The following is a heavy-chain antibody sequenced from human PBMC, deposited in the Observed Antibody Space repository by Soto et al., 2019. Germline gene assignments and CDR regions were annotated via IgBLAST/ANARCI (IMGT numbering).Heavy chain of an antibody. CDR3: AKGALGYCSGGSCFHYYGMDV. CDR1: GFTFSSYA. Sequence: GGSLRLSCAASGFTFSSYAMSWARQAPGRGLEWVSAISGSGGSTYYADSVKGRFTISRDNSKNTLYLQMNSLRAEDTAVYYCAKGALGYCSGGSCFHYYGMDVWGQGTTVTVSS. V-gene: IGHV3-23*01. D-gene: IGHD2-15*01. J-gene: IGHJ6*02. CDR2: ISGSGGST.